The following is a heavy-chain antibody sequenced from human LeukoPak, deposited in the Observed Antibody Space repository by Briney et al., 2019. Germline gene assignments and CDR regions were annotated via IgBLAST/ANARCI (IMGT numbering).Heavy chain of an antibody. Sequence: GESLKISCXGSGYSFTSYWIGWVRQMPGKGLEWMGIIYPGDSDTRYSPSFQGQVTISADKSISTAYLQWSSLKASDTAMYYCARQGWELLRGGALDIWGQRTMVTVSS. V-gene: IGHV5-51*01. J-gene: IGHJ3*02. CDR2: IYPGDSDT. CDR1: GYSFTSYW. D-gene: IGHD1-26*01. CDR3: ARQGWELLRGGALDI.